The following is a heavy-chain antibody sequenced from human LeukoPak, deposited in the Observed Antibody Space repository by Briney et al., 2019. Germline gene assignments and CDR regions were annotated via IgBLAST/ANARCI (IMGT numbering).Heavy chain of an antibody. Sequence: ASVKVSCRASGYTFTGYYMHWVRQAPGQGLEWMGWINPNSGGTNYAQKFQGRVTMTRDTSISTAYMELSRLRSDDTAVYYCARTITMVRGVIGWFDPWAREPWSPSPQ. CDR2: INPNSGGT. J-gene: IGHJ5*02. V-gene: IGHV1-2*02. CDR3: ARTITMVRGVIGWFDP. D-gene: IGHD3-10*01. CDR1: GYTFTGYY.